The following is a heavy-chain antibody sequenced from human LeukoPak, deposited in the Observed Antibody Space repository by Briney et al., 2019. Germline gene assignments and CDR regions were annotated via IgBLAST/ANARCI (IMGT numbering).Heavy chain of an antibody. CDR1: GFTFSSYG. J-gene: IGHJ4*02. D-gene: IGHD2-2*01. CDR2: IWYDGNNK. Sequence: GGSLRPSCAASGFTFSSYGMHWVRQAPGKGLEWAAVIWYDGNNKYYADSVKGRFTISRDNSKNTLYLQMDSLRAEDTAVYYCARGDCSSTSCYLIDYWGQGTLVTVSS. CDR3: ARGDCSSTSCYLIDY. V-gene: IGHV3-33*01.